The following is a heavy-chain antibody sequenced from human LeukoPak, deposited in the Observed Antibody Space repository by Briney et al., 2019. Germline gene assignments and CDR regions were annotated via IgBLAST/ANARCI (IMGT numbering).Heavy chain of an antibody. V-gene: IGHV3-30*04. Sequence: GGSLRLSCAASGFTFSSYAMHWVRQAPGKGLEWVAVISYDGSNKYYADSVKGRFTISRDNSKNTLYLQMNSLRAEDTAVYYCARRVATISDYWGQGTLVTVSS. CDR2: ISYDGSNK. CDR1: GFTFSSYA. J-gene: IGHJ4*02. CDR3: ARRVATISDY. D-gene: IGHD5-12*01.